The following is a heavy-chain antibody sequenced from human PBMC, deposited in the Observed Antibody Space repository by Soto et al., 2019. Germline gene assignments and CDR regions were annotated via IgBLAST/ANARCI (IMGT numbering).Heavy chain of an antibody. CDR2: ISGSGNTS. J-gene: IGHJ4*02. V-gene: IGHV3-23*01. CDR3: AKDRGRTWYGDY. D-gene: IGHD6-13*01. CDR1: GFTFSSYA. Sequence: EVQLLESGGGLVQPGGSLRLSCAASGFTFSSYAMTWVRQAPGKGLEWVSAISGSGNTSYYADSVKGRFTISRDSSKKMLYLQMNSLRPDDTAVYYCAKDRGRTWYGDYWGQGTLVTVSS.